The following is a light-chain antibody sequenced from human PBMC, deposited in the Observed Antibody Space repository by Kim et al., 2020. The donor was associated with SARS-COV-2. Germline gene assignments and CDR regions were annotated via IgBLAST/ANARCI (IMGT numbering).Light chain of an antibody. CDR1: QSIRKF. Sequence: DIQMTQSPSSLSASVRDRVTITCRASQSIRKFLNWYQQKPGKAPNLLIYGASTLQTGVPSRFSGSGSGTDFTLTISSLQPEDFATYYCQQSYSTPYTFGLGTKLEIK. V-gene: IGKV1-39*01. CDR2: GAS. CDR3: QQSYSTPYT. J-gene: IGKJ2*01.